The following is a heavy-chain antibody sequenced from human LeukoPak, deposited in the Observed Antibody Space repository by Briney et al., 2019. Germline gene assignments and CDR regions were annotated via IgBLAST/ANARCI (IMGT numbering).Heavy chain of an antibody. CDR3: AGVERVGSSGWCPHYYYYMDV. V-gene: IGHV1-69*01. J-gene: IGHJ6*03. CDR1: GGTFSSYA. D-gene: IGHD6-19*01. CDR2: IIPIFGTA. Sequence: ASVKVSCKASGGTFSSYAISWVRQAPGQGLEWMGGIIPIFGTANYAQKFQGRVTITADESTSTAYMELSSLRSEDTAVYYCAGVERVGSSGWCPHYYYYMDVWGKGTTVTVSS.